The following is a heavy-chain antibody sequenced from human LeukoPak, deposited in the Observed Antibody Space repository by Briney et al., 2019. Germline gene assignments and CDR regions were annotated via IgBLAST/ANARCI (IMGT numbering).Heavy chain of an antibody. D-gene: IGHD6-13*01. Sequence: ASVKVSCKVSGYTLTELSMHWVRQAPGKGLEWMGGFDPEDGETIYAQKFQGRVTMTEDTSTDTAYMELSSLRSEDTAVYYRATGIGYSSSWYLFQHWGHGTLVTVSS. V-gene: IGHV1-24*01. CDR3: ATGIGYSSSWYLFQH. CDR2: FDPEDGET. CDR1: GYTLTELS. J-gene: IGHJ1*01.